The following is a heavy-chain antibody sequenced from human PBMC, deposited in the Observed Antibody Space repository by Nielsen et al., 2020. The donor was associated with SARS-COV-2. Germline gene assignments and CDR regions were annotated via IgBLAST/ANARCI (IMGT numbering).Heavy chain of an antibody. Sequence: GESLKISCSASGFTFRLFAMNWVRQAPGKGLEWVSGITANGDTTFYADSVKGHFTISRDNSKNTLYLHMNSLRAEDTAVYYCAKGTGYTYVQPYDWGQGTLVTVSS. CDR3: AKGTGYTYVQPYD. D-gene: IGHD5-18*01. CDR2: ITANGDTT. V-gene: IGHV3-23*01. J-gene: IGHJ4*02. CDR1: GFTFRLFA.